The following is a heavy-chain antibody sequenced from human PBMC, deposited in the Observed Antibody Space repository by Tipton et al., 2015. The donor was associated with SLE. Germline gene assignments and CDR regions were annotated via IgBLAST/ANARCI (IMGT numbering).Heavy chain of an antibody. CDR3: ASQGYCGTDCYSDY. CDR2: VYHSGST. Sequence: GLVKPSEALSLTCTVSGGYVRNYYWNWVRQSPGKGLEWIGSVYHSGSTYYNPSLKSRVTISVDTSKNQFSLKLNSVTAADTAVYYCASQGYCGTDCYSDYWGQGIPVTVSS. D-gene: IGHD2-21*01. CDR1: GGYVRNYY. J-gene: IGHJ4*02. V-gene: IGHV4-59*08.